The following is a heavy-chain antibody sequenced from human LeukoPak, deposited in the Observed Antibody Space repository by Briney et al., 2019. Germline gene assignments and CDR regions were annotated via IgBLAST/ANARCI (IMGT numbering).Heavy chain of an antibody. J-gene: IGHJ4*02. Sequence: GGSLRLSCAASGFTFNDYGMSWVRQAPGKGLEWVSGISWNSGSIGYADSAKGRFTISRDNAKNSLYLQMNSLRAEDTAVYYCARRGVYGSGAFYLDYWGQGTLVTVSS. CDR2: ISWNSGSI. CDR1: GFTFNDYG. D-gene: IGHD3-10*01. CDR3: ARRGVYGSGAFYLDY. V-gene: IGHV3-20*04.